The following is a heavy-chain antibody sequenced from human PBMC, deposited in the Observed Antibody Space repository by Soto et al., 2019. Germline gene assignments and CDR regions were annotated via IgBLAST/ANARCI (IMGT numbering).Heavy chain of an antibody. V-gene: IGHV3-23*01. J-gene: IGHJ4*02. CDR3: AKERLPGYSRFDY. D-gene: IGHD2-2*02. CDR2: ISGGGGST. Sequence: GGSLRLSCAASGFTFSSYAMSWVRQAPGKGLEWVSAISGGGGSTYYADSVKGRFTISRDNSKNKLYLQMNSLRAEDTAVYYCAKERLPGYSRFDYWGQGTLATVYS. CDR1: GFTFSSYA.